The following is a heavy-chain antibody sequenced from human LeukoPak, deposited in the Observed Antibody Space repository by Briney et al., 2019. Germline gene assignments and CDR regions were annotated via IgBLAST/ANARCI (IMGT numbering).Heavy chain of an antibody. CDR2: IYSGGST. D-gene: IGHD1-7*01. CDR1: GFTVSSKY. CDR3: ARDGLNKLAFDY. Sequence: GGSLRLSCAASGFTVSSKYMSWVRQAPGKGLEWVSVIYSGGSTYYADSVSGRSTISRDKSKNKLYLQMNSLRAEDTAVYYCARDGLNKLAFDYWGQGTLVTVSS. V-gene: IGHV3-66*01. J-gene: IGHJ4*02.